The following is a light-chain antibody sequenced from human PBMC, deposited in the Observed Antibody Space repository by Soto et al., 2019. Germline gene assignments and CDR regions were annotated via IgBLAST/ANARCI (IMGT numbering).Light chain of an antibody. J-gene: IGLJ1*01. CDR3: QSYDSSLSGPYV. CDR1: SSNIGAGYD. CDR2: GNS. Sequence: VLTQPPSVSWAPGQRVTISCTGSSSNIGAGYDVHWYQQLPGTAPKLLIYGNSNRPSGVPDRFSGSKSGTSASLAITGLQAEDEADYYCQSYDSSLSGPYVFGTGTKVTVL. V-gene: IGLV1-40*01.